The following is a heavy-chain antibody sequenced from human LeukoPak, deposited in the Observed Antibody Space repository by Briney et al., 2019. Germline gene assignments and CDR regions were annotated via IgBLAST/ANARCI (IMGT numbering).Heavy chain of an antibody. J-gene: IGHJ4*02. Sequence: PGGSLRLSCAASGFTFSSYAMHWVRQAPGKGLEWVAVISYDGSNKYYADSVKGRFTISRDNSKNTLYLRMNSLRAEDTAVYYCARGPTRTLDWNYGFNDYWGQGTLVTVSS. CDR2: ISYDGSNK. CDR1: GFTFSSYA. D-gene: IGHD1-7*01. CDR3: ARGPTRTLDWNYGFNDY. V-gene: IGHV3-30*04.